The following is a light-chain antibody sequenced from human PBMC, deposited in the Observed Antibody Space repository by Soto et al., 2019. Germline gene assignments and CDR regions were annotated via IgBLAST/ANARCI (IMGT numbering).Light chain of an antibody. CDR2: VAS. V-gene: IGKV3-15*01. J-gene: IGKJ4*01. CDR3: QQYNVCPLT. CDR1: QSVSSN. Sequence: EIVMTQSPATLSVSPGERATLSCRASQSVSSNLPWYQQKPGQTPKLLIYVASTRATGSPPRFSGSGSVTEFNLTISSLQSEDFAVYFCQQYNVCPLTFGGGTKVEFK.